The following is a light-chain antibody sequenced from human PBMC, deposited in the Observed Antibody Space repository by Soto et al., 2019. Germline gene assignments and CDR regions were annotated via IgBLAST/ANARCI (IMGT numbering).Light chain of an antibody. V-gene: IGKV3-20*01. CDR1: QSVSTNQ. J-gene: IGKJ4*01. Sequence: EIVLTQSPGTLSLSPGERATLSCRASQSVSTNQLAWYQQKPGQAPGLLIYGASSRATGIADRFSGSGSGADFTLTISRLEPEDFAVYYCQQYGSSPLTFGGGTKVDIK. CDR3: QQYGSSPLT. CDR2: GAS.